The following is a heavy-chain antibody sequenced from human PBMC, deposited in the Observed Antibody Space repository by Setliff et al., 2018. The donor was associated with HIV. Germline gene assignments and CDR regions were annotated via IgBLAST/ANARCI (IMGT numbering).Heavy chain of an antibody. Sequence: SETLSLTCTVSGAYISSGSHYWRWIRQPAGKGLEWIGHIYTSGFTNYNPSLKSRVTISIDTSRNQFSLNLKSVPAADTTVYYCARDQGDTPSRGDIWGQGTMVTVAS. CDR2: IYTSGFT. V-gene: IGHV4-61*09. CDR3: ARDQGDTPSRGDI. D-gene: IGHD1-26*01. CDR1: GAYISSGSHY. J-gene: IGHJ3*02.